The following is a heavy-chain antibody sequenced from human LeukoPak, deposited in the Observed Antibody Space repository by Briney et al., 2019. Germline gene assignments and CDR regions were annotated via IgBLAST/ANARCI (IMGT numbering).Heavy chain of an antibody. CDR2: INPSGGST. CDR3: ARGTHYDILTGYYNLRWFDP. CDR1: GYTFTSYY. V-gene: IGHV1-46*01. J-gene: IGHJ5*02. D-gene: IGHD3-9*01. Sequence: ASVKVSSKASGYTFTSYYMHWVRQAPGQGLEWMGIINPSGGSTSYAQKFQGRVTMTRDTSTSTVYMELSSLRSEDTAVYYCARGTHYDILTGYYNLRWFDPWGQGTLVTVSS.